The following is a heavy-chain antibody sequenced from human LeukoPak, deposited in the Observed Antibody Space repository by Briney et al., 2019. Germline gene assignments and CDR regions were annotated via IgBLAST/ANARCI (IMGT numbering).Heavy chain of an antibody. CDR2: IYSGGST. CDR1: GFTVSSNY. J-gene: IGHJ1*01. CDR3: ARSKWEGEKAEYFQH. V-gene: IGHV3-53*01. D-gene: IGHD1-26*01. Sequence: GGSLRLSCAASGFTVSSNYMSWVRQAPGKGLEWVSVIYSGGSTYYADSVKGRFTISRDNSKNTLYLQMNSLRAEDTAVYYCARSKWEGEKAEYFQHWGQGTLVTVSS.